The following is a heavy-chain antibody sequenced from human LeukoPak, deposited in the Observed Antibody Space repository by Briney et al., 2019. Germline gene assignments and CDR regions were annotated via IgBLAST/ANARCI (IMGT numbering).Heavy chain of an antibody. V-gene: IGHV3-30*19. CDR1: GFTFSSFG. J-gene: IGHJ4*02. D-gene: IGHD6-25*01. Sequence: GGSLRLSCAASGFTFSSFGMHWVRQAPGKGLEWVAVISYHGSNKDYADPVKGRFTISRDNSNNTLYLQMNSLRAEDTAVYYCARGSLAAATFDYWGQGTLVTVSS. CDR2: ISYHGSNK. CDR3: ARGSLAAATFDY.